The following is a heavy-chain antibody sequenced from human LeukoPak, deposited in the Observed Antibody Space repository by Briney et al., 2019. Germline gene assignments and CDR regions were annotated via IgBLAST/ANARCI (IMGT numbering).Heavy chain of an antibody. Sequence: GESLKISWKTSGYSFARYWISWVRQVPGKGLEWMGRIDPDDSYTSYSPSSQGHVTISVDKSTSTAHLQWSSLKASDTAMYYCARHSYGYGGGLADSWGQGTLITVSS. CDR2: IDPDDSYT. J-gene: IGHJ4*02. D-gene: IGHD5-18*01. CDR3: ARHSYGYGGGLADS. CDR1: GYSFARYW. V-gene: IGHV5-10-1*01.